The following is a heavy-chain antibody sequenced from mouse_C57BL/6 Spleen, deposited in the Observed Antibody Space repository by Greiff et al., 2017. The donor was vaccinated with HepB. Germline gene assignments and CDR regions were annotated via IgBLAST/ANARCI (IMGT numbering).Heavy chain of an antibody. CDR2: IDPEDGDT. V-gene: IGHV14-1*01. CDR1: GFNIKDYY. Sequence: VQLQQSGAELVRPGASVKLSCTASGFNIKDYYMHWVKQRPEQGLEWIGRIDPEDGDTEYAPKFQGKATMTADTSSNTAYLQLSSLTSEDTAVYYCTRDGSSLHWYFDVWGTGTTVTVSS. D-gene: IGHD1-1*01. CDR3: TRDGSSLHWYFDV. J-gene: IGHJ1*03.